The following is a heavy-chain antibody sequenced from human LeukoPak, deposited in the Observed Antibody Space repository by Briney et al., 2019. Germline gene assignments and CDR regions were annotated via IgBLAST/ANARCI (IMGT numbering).Heavy chain of an antibody. V-gene: IGHV1-69*04. Sequence: EASVKVSCKASGCTFTSYGISWVRQAPGQGLEWMGRIIPILGIANYAQKFQGRVTITADKSTSTAYMELSSLRSEDTAVYYCARDLNYYDSSGYYYGGGVDDAFDIWGQGTMVTVSS. J-gene: IGHJ3*02. CDR1: GCTFTSYG. D-gene: IGHD3-22*01. CDR2: IIPILGIA. CDR3: ARDLNYYDSSGYYYGGGVDDAFDI.